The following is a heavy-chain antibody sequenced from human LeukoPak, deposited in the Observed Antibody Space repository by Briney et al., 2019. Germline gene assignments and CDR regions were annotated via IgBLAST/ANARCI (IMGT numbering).Heavy chain of an antibody. D-gene: IGHD6-13*01. CDR2: IIPIFGTA. CDR1: GGTFSSYA. Sequence: ASVKVSCKASGGTFSSYAISWVRQAPGQGLEWMGGIIPIFGTANYAQKFQGRVTMTTDTSTSTAYMELRSLRSDDTAVYYCARDSGSSWYGAGYYYYYMDVWGKGTTVTISS. V-gene: IGHV1-69*05. CDR3: ARDSGSSWYGAGYYYYYMDV. J-gene: IGHJ6*03.